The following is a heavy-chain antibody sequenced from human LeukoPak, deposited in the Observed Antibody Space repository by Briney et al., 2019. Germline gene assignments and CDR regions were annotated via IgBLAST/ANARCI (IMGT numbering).Heavy chain of an antibody. CDR2: INHSGST. V-gene: IGHV4-34*01. CDR1: GGSFSGYY. CDR3: ARIDYDTRERDY. Sequence: SETLSLTCAVYGGSFSGYYWSWIRQPPGKGLAWIGEINHSGSTNYNPSLKSRVTISVDTSKNQFSLKLSSVTAADTAVYYCARIDYDTRERDYWGQGTLVTVSS. D-gene: IGHD3-9*01. J-gene: IGHJ4*02.